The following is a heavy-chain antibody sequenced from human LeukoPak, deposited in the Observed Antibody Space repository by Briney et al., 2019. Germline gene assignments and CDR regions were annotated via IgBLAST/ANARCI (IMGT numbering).Heavy chain of an antibody. Sequence: GESLKISCKGSGYSFTSYWIGWVRQMPGKGLEWMGIIYPGNSDTRYSPSFQGQVTISADKSISTAYVQWSSLKASDTAMYYCARRYYDILTGSEGYYFDNWGQGTLVTVSS. CDR1: GYSFTSYW. CDR2: IYPGNSDT. D-gene: IGHD3-9*01. CDR3: ARRYYDILTGSEGYYFDN. J-gene: IGHJ4*02. V-gene: IGHV5-51*01.